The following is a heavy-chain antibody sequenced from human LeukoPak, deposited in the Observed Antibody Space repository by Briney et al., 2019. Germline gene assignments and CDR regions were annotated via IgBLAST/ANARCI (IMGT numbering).Heavy chain of an antibody. J-gene: IGHJ4*02. CDR2: IKNDGAVK. D-gene: IGHD6-13*01. Sequence: GGSLRLSCAASGFTFSYHWMTWVRQAPGKGLEWVANIKNDGAVKNYVDSVKGRFTISRDNAKNSLYLQMNSLRAEDTAVYYCAKDSYSTGDFCGQGLLVTVSS. CDR3: AKDSYSTGDF. CDR1: GFTFSYHW. V-gene: IGHV3-7*01.